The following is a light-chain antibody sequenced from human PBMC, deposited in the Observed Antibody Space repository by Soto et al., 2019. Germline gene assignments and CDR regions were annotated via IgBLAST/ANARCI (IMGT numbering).Light chain of an antibody. V-gene: IGKV1-8*01. CDR1: QGISSY. J-gene: IGKJ2*01. Sequence: AIRMTQSPSSFSESTGDRVTITCRASQGISSYLAWYQQKPGKAPKLLIYAASTLQSGVPSRFSGSGSGTDFTLTISCLQSEDFATYYCQQYYSYPPTFGQGTKLEIK. CDR2: AAS. CDR3: QQYYSYPPT.